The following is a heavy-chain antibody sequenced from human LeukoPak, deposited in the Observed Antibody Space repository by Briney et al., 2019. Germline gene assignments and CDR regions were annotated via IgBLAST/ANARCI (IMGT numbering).Heavy chain of an antibody. CDR2: IKQDGSEK. D-gene: IGHD3-22*01. CDR3: ARGYYYDGNVSRKDWYFAL. Sequence: GGSLRLSCAASGFTFSSYWMSWVRQAPGKGLEWVANIKQDGSEKYYVDSVKGRFTISRDNAKSSLYLQMNSLRAEDTAVFYCARGYYYDGNVSRKDWYFALWGRGTLVTVSS. J-gene: IGHJ2*01. CDR1: GFTFSSYW. V-gene: IGHV3-7*01.